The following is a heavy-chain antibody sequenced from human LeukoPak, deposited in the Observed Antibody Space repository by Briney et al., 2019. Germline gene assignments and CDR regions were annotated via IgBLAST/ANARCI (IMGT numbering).Heavy chain of an antibody. Sequence: GGSLRLSCAASGFTFSRYGMHWVRQAPGKGLEWVAFIRYDGNNKYYADSVKGRFTISRDNSKITLHLQMNSLRAEDTAVYQCAKMGTGSGSYYRGYFDYWGQGTLVTVSS. CDR1: GFTFSRYG. D-gene: IGHD3-10*01. V-gene: IGHV3-30*02. CDR3: AKMGTGSGSYYRGYFDY. J-gene: IGHJ4*02. CDR2: IRYDGNNK.